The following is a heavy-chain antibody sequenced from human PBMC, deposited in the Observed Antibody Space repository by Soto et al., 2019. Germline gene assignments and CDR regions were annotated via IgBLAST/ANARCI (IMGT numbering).Heavy chain of an antibody. V-gene: IGHV3-23*01. CDR3: AKSQLLPRNAFDI. CDR1: GFTFSSYD. J-gene: IGHJ3*02. Sequence: EVQLLESGGGLVQPGGSLRLSCAASGFTFSSYDMSWVRQAPGKGLEWVSAISGSGGSTYYADSVKGRFTIARDNSKNPLYLQMNSLRAEETAVYYCAKSQLLPRNAFDIWGQGTMVTVSS. D-gene: IGHD2-2*01. CDR2: ISGSGGST.